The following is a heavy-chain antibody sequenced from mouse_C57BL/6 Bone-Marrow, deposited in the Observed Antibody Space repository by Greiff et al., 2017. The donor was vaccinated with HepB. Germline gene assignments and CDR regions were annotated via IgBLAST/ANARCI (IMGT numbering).Heavy chain of an antibody. V-gene: IGHV1-81*01. Sequence: VKLQESGAELARPGASVKLSCKASGYTFTSYGISWVKQRTGQGLEWIGEIYPRSGNTYYNEKFKGKATLTADKSSSTAYMELRSLTSEDSAVYFCARKTGSSSYYFDYWGQGTTLTVSS. CDR1: GYTFTSYG. J-gene: IGHJ2*01. CDR3: ARKTGSSSYYFDY. CDR2: IYPRSGNT. D-gene: IGHD1-1*01.